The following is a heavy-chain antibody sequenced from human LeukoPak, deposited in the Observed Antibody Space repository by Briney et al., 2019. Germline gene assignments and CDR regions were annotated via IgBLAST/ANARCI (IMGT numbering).Heavy chain of an antibody. CDR1: GYTFTSYG. CDR3: ARHKWWPNTYYYDSSGQNWFDP. V-gene: IGHV1-18*04. CDR2: ISAYNGNT. Sequence: VASVKVSCKASGYTFTSYGISWVRQAPGQGLEWMGWISAYNGNTNYAQKLQGRVTMTTDTSTSTAYMELRSLRSDDTAVYYCARHKWWPNTYYYDSSGQNWFDPWGQGTLVTVSS. J-gene: IGHJ5*02. D-gene: IGHD3-22*01.